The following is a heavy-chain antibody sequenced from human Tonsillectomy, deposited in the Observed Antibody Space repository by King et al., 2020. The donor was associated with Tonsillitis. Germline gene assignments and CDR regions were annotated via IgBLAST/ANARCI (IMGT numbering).Heavy chain of an antibody. CDR1: GFTFDDYA. J-gene: IGHJ4*02. D-gene: IGHD1-20*01. V-gene: IGHV3-9*01. CDR3: AKDLGNWNDGGIDY. CDR2: FSWNNGSI. Sequence: VQLVESGGGLVQPGRSLRLSCAASGFTFDDYAMHWVRQAPGKGLEWASGFSWNNGSIGYADSVKGRFTISRDNAKNSLYLQMNSLRAEDTALYYCAKDLGNWNDGGIDYWGQGTLVTVSS.